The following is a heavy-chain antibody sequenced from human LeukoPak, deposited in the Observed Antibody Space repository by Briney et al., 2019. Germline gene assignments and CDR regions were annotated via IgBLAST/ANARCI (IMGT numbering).Heavy chain of an antibody. CDR2: ISGTSRSI. J-gene: IGHJ4*02. CDR1: GFTFSTYS. Sequence: GGSLRLSCAASGFTFSTYSMNWVRQAPGKGLEWVSCISGTSRSIYYADSVKGRYTVSRDNAKKSLYLQMNSLRAEDSAVYYCARGHSTVTTFSFDYWGQGTRVTVSS. CDR3: ARGHSTVTTFSFDY. D-gene: IGHD4-11*01. V-gene: IGHV3-21*01.